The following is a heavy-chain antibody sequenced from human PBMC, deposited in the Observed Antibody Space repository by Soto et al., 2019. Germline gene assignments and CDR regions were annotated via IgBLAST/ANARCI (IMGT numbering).Heavy chain of an antibody. Sequence: AGSLSLTCAASGFTFSSYWMSWVRQAPGKGLEWVANIKQSGSEKYNVDSVKGRFTISRDKAKNSLYLQMNSLRAEDTTVYYCARVYYDILTSQGPYDVFDIWGQGTMVTVSS. D-gene: IGHD3-9*01. CDR2: IKQSGSEK. CDR1: GFTFSSYW. J-gene: IGHJ3*02. V-gene: IGHV3-7*04. CDR3: ARVYYDILTSQGPYDVFDI.